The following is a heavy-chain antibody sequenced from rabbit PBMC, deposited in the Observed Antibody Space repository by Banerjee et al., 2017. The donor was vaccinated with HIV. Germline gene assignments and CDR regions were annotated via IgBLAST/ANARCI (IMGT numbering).Heavy chain of an antibody. V-gene: IGHV1S45*01. CDR2: IDTSSGNT. D-gene: IGHD4-1*01. J-gene: IGHJ4*01. CDR3: ARDLAGVIGWNFNF. Sequence: QEQLVESGGGLVQPEGSLTLTCKASGFDFSSNVMCWVRQAPGKRPEWIACIDTSSGNTVYASWAKGRFTISKTSSTTVTLQMTSLTAADTATYFCARDLAGVIGWNFNFWGPGTLVTVS. CDR1: GFDFSSNV.